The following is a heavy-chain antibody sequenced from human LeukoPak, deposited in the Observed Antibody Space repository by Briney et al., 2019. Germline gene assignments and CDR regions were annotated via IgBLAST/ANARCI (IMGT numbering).Heavy chain of an antibody. Sequence: SETLSLTCTVSGVSISSSNSYWSWIRQPAGKGLEWIGRIYTSGSTNYIPSLKSRVTMSVDTSKNQFSLKLSSVTAADTAVYYCARDVGMIVRGYYYYYMDVWGKGTTVTVSS. CDR3: ARDVGMIVRGYYYYYMDV. CDR1: GVSISSSNSY. D-gene: IGHD3-22*01. CDR2: IYTSGST. J-gene: IGHJ6*03. V-gene: IGHV4-61*02.